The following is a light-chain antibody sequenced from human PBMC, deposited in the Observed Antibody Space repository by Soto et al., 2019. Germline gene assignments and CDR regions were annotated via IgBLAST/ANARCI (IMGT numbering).Light chain of an antibody. CDR2: EVD. CDR1: GGDIGRYDF. V-gene: IGLV2-8*01. Sequence: QSVLTQPPSASGSPGQSVTISCSGTGGDIGRYDFVSWYQQYPGKVPKLLIYEVDKRPSGVPDRFSGSKSGDRASLTVSGLRPDEEADYHCSAYAGGNIVIFGGGTKLTVL. J-gene: IGLJ2*01. CDR3: SAYAGGNIVI.